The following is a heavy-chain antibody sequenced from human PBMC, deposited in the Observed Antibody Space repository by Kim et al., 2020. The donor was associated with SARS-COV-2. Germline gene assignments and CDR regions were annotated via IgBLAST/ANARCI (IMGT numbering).Heavy chain of an antibody. D-gene: IGHD6-13*01. Sequence: YVASVKGRATIPRDNSKYTCDRQMNSRRAEDTAVYYCARDVCSWYNGMDVWGQGTTVTVSS. V-gene: IGHV3-30*07. J-gene: IGHJ6*01. CDR3: ARDVCSWYNGMDV.